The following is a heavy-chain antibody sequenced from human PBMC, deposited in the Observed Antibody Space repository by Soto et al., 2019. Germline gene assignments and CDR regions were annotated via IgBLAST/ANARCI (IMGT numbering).Heavy chain of an antibody. J-gene: IGHJ4*02. V-gene: IGHV3-30-3*01. D-gene: IGHD1-26*01. CDR3: AMWPISWEGPPGGY. CDR2: ISYDGSNK. Sequence: QVQLVESGGGVVQPGRSLRLSCAASGFTFSSYAMHWVRQAPGKGLEWVAVISYDGSNKYYADSVKGRFTISRDNSKNTLYLQMNSLRAEETAVYYCAMWPISWEGPPGGYWGQGTLVTVSS. CDR1: GFTFSSYA.